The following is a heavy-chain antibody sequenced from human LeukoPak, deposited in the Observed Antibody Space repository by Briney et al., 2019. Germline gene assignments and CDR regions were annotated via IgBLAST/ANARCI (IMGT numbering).Heavy chain of an antibody. Sequence: GGSLRLSCAASGFTFSSHAMHWVRQSAGKGLEWVAFIQNDGGTKSHSDSVRGRFTISRDNSKNTLYMQMNYLRREDTAVYFCARDITGSYSVDYWGQGTLVTGSS. CDR3: ARDITGSYSVDY. CDR1: GFTFSSHA. V-gene: IGHV3-30-3*01. CDR2: IQNDGGTK. J-gene: IGHJ4*02. D-gene: IGHD1-26*01.